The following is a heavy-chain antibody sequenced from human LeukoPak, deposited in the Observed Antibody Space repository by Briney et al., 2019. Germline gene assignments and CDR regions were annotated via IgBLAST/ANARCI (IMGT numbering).Heavy chain of an antibody. CDR2: ISGSGGST. D-gene: IGHD3-10*01. CDR1: GFTFSSYA. CDR3: AIGNLGELLRRLYYFEY. Sequence: PGGSLRLSCAASGFTFSSYAMSWVRQAPGKGLEWVSAISGSGGSTYYADSVKGRFTVSRDNSKNTLYLQMNSLRAGDTAVYYCAIGNLGELLRRLYYFEYWGQGTLVTVSS. J-gene: IGHJ4*02. V-gene: IGHV3-23*01.